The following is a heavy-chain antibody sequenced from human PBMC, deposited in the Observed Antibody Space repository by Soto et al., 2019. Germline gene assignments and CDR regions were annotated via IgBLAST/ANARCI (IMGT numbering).Heavy chain of an antibody. CDR1: GGTFSSYA. V-gene: IGHV1-69*13. J-gene: IGHJ4*02. Sequence: GASVKVSCKASGGTFSSYAISWVRQAPGQGLEWMGGIIPIFGTANYAQKFQGRVTITADESTSTAYMEPSSLRSEDTAMYYCARDKRRGVAVAATVIDYWGQGTLVTVSS. D-gene: IGHD6-19*01. CDR3: ARDKRRGVAVAATVIDY. CDR2: IIPIFGTA.